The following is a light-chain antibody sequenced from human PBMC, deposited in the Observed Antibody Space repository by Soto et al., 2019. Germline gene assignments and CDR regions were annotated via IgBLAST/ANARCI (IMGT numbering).Light chain of an antibody. J-gene: IGKJ5*01. CDR2: TAS. V-gene: IGKV1-39*01. CDR3: QQSFSPLPIT. Sequence: IQMSQSPSSLSASIGDRVTITCRASQNIYNYLNWYQVIPGKSPKLLIFTASSLRSGVRSRFSGSGSGTDFTLTISSLQPEDFATYYCQQSFSPLPITFGQGTRL. CDR1: QNIYNY.